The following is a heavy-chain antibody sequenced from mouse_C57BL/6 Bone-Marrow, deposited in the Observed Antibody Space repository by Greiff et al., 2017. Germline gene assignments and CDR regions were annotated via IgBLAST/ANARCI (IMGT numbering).Heavy chain of an antibody. V-gene: IGHV7-3*01. CDR2: IRNKANGYTT. D-gene: IGHD2-4*01. CDR1: GFTFTDYY. J-gene: IGHJ2*01. CDR3: ARENYDYPYFDY. Sequence: DVHLVESGGGLVQPGGSLSLSCAASGFTFTDYYMSWVRQPPGKALEWLGFIRNKANGYTTEYSASVKGRFTISRDNSQSILYLQMNALRAEDSATYYCARENYDYPYFDYWGQGTTLTVSS.